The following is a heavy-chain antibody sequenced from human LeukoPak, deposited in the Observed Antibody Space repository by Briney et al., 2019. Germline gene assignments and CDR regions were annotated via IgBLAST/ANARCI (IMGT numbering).Heavy chain of an antibody. D-gene: IGHD5-24*01. CDR3: ARGGDGYNYSFDY. Sequence: GGSLRLSCAASGFTFSSYAMSWVRQAPGKGLEWVSAISGSGGSTYYADSVKGRFTISRDNSKNTLYLQMNSLRAEDTAVYYCARGGDGYNYSFDYWGQGTLVTVSS. CDR1: GFTFSSYA. J-gene: IGHJ4*02. V-gene: IGHV3-23*01. CDR2: ISGSGGST.